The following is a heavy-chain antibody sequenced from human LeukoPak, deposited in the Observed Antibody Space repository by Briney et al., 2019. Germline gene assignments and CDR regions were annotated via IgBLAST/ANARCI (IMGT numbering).Heavy chain of an antibody. J-gene: IGHJ4*02. D-gene: IGHD4-17*01. Sequence: SETLSLTCTVSGVSISSSNSYWGWIRQPPRKGLEWIGEINHSGSTNYNPSLKSRVTISVDTSKNQFSLKLSSVTAADTAVYYCAREDYGDVFFDYWGQGTLVTVSS. V-gene: IGHV4-39*07. CDR1: GVSISSSNSY. CDR3: AREDYGDVFFDY. CDR2: INHSGST.